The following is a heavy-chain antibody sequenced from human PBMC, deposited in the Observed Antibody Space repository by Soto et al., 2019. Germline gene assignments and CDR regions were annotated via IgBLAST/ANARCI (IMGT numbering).Heavy chain of an antibody. CDR3: AKEVYSSYGMDV. V-gene: IGHV3-23*01. J-gene: IGHJ6*02. CDR1: GFTFSSYA. CDR2: ISGSGGNT. D-gene: IGHD6-19*01. Sequence: GSLRLSCAASGFTFSSYAVSWVRQAPGKGLEWVSVISGSGGNTHYADSVKGRFTISRDNSKNSLYLQMHSLRAEDTAIYYCAKEVYSSYGMDVWGQGTTVTVS.